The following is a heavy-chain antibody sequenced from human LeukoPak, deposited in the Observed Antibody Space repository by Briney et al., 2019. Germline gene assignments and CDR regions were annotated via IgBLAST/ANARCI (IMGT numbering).Heavy chain of an antibody. V-gene: IGHV3-21*04. Sequence: GGSLRLSCAASGFTFDDYAMHWVRQAPGKGLEWVSSISSSSSYIYYADSVKGRFTISRDNAKNSLYLQMNSLRAEDTALYYCASVVPAASSWGQGTLVTVSS. CDR1: GFTFDDYA. CDR3: ASVVPAASS. CDR2: ISSSSSYI. D-gene: IGHD2-2*01. J-gene: IGHJ5*02.